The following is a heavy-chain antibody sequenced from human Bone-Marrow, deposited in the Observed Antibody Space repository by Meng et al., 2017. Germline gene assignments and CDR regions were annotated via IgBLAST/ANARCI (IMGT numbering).Heavy chain of an antibody. J-gene: IGHJ4*02. D-gene: IGHD4-11*01. V-gene: IGHV4-4*02. CDR1: GGSISSSNW. Sequence: QGQLQESGPGLVKPSGTLALTCAVSGGSISSSNWWSWVRQPPGKGLEWIGEIYHSGSTNYNPSLKSRVTISVDTSQNNLSLKLSSVTAADSAVYHCARGPTTMAHDFDYWGQGTLVTVSS. CDR2: IYHSGST. CDR3: ARGPTTMAHDFDY.